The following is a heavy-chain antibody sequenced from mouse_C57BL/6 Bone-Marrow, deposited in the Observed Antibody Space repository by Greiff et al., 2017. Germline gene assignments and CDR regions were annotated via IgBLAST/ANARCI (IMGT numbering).Heavy chain of an antibody. CDR1: GFTFSSYG. Sequence: EVKLMESGGDLVKPGGSLKLSCAASGFTFSSYGMSWVRQTPDKRLEWVATISSGGSYTYYPDSVTGRFTISRDNAKNTLYLQMSSLKSEDTAMYYCARGRGTNYWGQGTTLTVSS. CDR3: ARGRGTNY. D-gene: IGHD3-3*01. CDR2: ISSGGSYT. V-gene: IGHV5-6*01. J-gene: IGHJ2*01.